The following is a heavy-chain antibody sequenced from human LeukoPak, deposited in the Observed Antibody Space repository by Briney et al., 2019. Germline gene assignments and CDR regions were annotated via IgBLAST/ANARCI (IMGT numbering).Heavy chain of an antibody. CDR2: VSYDGNYK. CDR1: GFAFNTYA. Sequence: GGSLRLSCAASGFAFNTYAIHWVRQAPGKGLEWVAVVSYDGNYKYYADSVKGRFTISRDNSKSTLYLHMNSLRAEDTAVYYCARASLQYYYGSGSYDYWGQGTLVTVSS. D-gene: IGHD3-10*01. CDR3: ARASLQYYYGSGSYDY. J-gene: IGHJ4*02. V-gene: IGHV3-30*04.